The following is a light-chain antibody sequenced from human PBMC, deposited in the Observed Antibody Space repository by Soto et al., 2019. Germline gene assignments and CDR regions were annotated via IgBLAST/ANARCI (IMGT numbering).Light chain of an antibody. CDR1: QSVSGSY. V-gene: IGKV3-20*01. CDR2: GAS. Sequence: EFVLMQSPGTLSLSPGERATLSCRASQSVSGSYLAWYQQKPGQSPRLLIYGASSRATGIPDRFSGSGSGTDFTLTISGLEPEDFAVYFCQQYGSPWTFGQGTKVEIK. CDR3: QQYGSPWT. J-gene: IGKJ1*01.